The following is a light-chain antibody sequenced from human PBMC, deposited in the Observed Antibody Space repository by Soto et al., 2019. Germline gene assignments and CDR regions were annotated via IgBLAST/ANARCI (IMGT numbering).Light chain of an antibody. CDR1: SSDVGGYNY. V-gene: IGLV2-14*01. CDR3: SSYTSSSTRV. Sequence: QSALTQPASVSWSPVHSITISCTGTSSDVGGYNYVSWYQQHPGKAPKLMIYDVSNRPSGVSNRFSGSKSGNTASLTISGLQAEDEADYYCSSYTSSSTRVFGTGTKVTVL. J-gene: IGLJ1*01. CDR2: DVS.